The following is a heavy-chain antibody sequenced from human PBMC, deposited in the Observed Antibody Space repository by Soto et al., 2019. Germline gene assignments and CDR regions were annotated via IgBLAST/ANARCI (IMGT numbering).Heavy chain of an antibody. J-gene: IGHJ4*02. D-gene: IGHD1-7*01. CDR1: GFTFSSYG. CDR2: SSATGAGT. Sequence: GVSLRLSCAASGFTFSSYGMTWVRQAPGKGLEWVSFSSATGAGTYYADSVKGRFTISRDNSKNKLYLQMTSLRADDTAVYYCAKDRRAGGNYGFYSDFWGQGALVTVSS. CDR3: AKDRRAGGNYGFYSDF. V-gene: IGHV3-23*01.